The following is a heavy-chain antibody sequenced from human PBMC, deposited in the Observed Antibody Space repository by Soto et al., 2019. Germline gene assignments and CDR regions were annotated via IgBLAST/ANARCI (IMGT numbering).Heavy chain of an antibody. CDR2: IWYDGSNK. CDR1: GFTFSSYG. J-gene: IGHJ4*02. V-gene: IGHV3-33*01. Sequence: GGSLRLSCAASGFTFSSYGMHWVRQAPGKGLEWVAVIWYDGSNKYYADSVKGRFTISRDNSKNTLYLQMNSLRAEDTAVYYCARGLTSYHDYGDSKGFDYFDYWGQGTLVTVSS. CDR3: ARGLTSYHDYGDSKGFDYFDY. D-gene: IGHD4-17*01.